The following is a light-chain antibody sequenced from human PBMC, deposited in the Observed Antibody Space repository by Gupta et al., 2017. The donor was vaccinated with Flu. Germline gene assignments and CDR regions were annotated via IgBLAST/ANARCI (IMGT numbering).Light chain of an antibody. CDR2: GNT. Sequence: SSDVGAGYDVHLYQQCPGAAPSLLIYGNTNRPSGVPDRFSGSKSGTSASLAITGLQVEDEADYYCQTYDSTLRLYVFGTGTKVTVL. CDR1: SSDVGAGYD. J-gene: IGLJ1*01. V-gene: IGLV1-40*01. CDR3: QTYDSTLRLYV.